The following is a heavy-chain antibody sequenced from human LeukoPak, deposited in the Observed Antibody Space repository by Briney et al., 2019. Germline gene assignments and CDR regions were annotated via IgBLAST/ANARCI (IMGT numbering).Heavy chain of an antibody. CDR1: GFTFSSYW. D-gene: IGHD1-26*01. J-gene: IGHJ4*02. Sequence: GGSLRLSCGASGFTFSSYWMTWVRQAPGKGLEWVANLNPDESSKYYMHSVRGRFTISRDNAKNSLYLQMDSLRAEDTAVYYCARDPAMGALDYWGQGTLVTVSS. V-gene: IGHV3-7*01. CDR2: LNPDESSK. CDR3: ARDPAMGALDY.